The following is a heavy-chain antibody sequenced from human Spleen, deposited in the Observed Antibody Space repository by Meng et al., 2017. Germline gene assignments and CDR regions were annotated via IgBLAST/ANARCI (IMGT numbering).Heavy chain of an antibody. CDR1: GYNFPDYY. CDR2: ISAYNGNT. V-gene: IGHV1-18*04. CDR3: ARDLGKLWFRIDY. D-gene: IGHD5-18*01. J-gene: IGHJ4*02. Sequence: ASVKVSCKPSGYNFPDYYIHWVRRAPGQGLEWMGWISAYNGNTNYAQKLQGRVTMTTDTSTSTAYMELRSLRPDDTAVYYCARDLGKLWFRIDYWGQGTLVTVSS.